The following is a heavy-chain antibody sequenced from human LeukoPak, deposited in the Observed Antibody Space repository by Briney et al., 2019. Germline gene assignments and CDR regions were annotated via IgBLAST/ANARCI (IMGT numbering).Heavy chain of an antibody. CDR3: ARGPSGGDAFDI. CDR2: ISSGSSTI. D-gene: IGHD6-25*01. CDR1: GFTFSSYS. Sequence: PGGSLRLSCAASGFTFSSYSMNWVRQAPGKGLEWVSYISSGSSTIYYADSVKGRFTISRDNAKNSLYLQMNSLRAEDTAVYYRARGPSGGDAFDIWGQGTMVTVSS. J-gene: IGHJ3*02. V-gene: IGHV3-48*01.